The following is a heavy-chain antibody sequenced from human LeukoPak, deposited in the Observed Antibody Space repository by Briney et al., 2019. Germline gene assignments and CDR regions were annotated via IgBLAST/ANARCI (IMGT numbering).Heavy chain of an antibody. CDR3: AKALDYYDSSGAYI. V-gene: IGHV3-23*01. J-gene: IGHJ3*02. CDR1: GFTFSSYS. Sequence: GGSLRLSCAASGFTFSSYSMNWVRQAPGKGLEWVSAISGSGGSTYYADSVKGRFTISRDNSKNTLYLQMNSLRAEDTAVYYCAKALDYYDSSGAYIWGQGTMVTVSS. D-gene: IGHD3-22*01. CDR2: ISGSGGST.